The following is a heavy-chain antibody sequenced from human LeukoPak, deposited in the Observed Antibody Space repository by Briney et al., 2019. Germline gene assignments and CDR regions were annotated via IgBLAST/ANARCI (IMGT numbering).Heavy chain of an antibody. V-gene: IGHV3-30*04. CDR3: ARATDCYGSGSYLPLYYFYGMDV. Sequence: GGSLRLSCAASGFTFSRHAMHWVRQSPGKGLEWVAIISYDGSDEYIADSVKGRFSISRNNSRNTLDLQMNSLTTEDTALYYCARATDCYGSGSYLPLYYFYGMDVWGKGTAVIVSS. CDR2: ISYDGSDE. D-gene: IGHD3-10*01. J-gene: IGHJ6*04. CDR1: GFTFSRHA.